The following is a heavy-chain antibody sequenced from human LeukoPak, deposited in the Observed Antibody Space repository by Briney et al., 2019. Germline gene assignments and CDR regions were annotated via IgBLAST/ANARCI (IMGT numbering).Heavy chain of an antibody. CDR1: GGTFSSYA. J-gene: IGHJ6*03. CDR2: IIPIFGTA. V-gene: IGHV1-69*06. Sequence: SVKVSCKASGGTFSSYAISWVRQAPGQGLEWMGRIIPIFGTANYAQKFQGRVTITADKSTSTAYMELSSLRSEDTAAYYCARGPRKGSYYYMDVWGKGTTVTVSS. CDR3: ARGPRKGSYYYMDV.